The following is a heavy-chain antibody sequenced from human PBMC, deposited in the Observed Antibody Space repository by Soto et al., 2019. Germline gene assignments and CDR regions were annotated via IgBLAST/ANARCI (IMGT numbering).Heavy chain of an antibody. D-gene: IGHD3-16*01. J-gene: IGHJ6*02. CDR3: ASPYYYYGMDV. CDR1: GRSFNGYY. V-gene: IGHV4-34*01. CDR2: INHSGSA. Sequence: SETLSLTCAVYGRSFNGYYWTWIRQPPGKGLEWIGEINHSGSANYNPSLKSRVTISVDTSKNHFSLKLSSVTAADTAVYYCASPYYYYGMDVWGQGTTVTVSS.